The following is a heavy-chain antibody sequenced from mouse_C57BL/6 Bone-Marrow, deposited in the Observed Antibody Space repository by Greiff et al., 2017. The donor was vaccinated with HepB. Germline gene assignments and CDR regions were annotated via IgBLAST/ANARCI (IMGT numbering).Heavy chain of an antibody. J-gene: IGHJ3*01. Sequence: VQVVESGPGLVQPSQSLSITCTVSGFSLTSYGVHWVRQPPGKGLEWLGVIWSGGSTDYNAAFISRLSISKDNSKSQVFFKMNSLQADDTAIYYCAKSGYYSAWFAYWGQGTLVTVSA. CDR3: AKSGYYSAWFAY. V-gene: IGHV2-4*01. CDR2: IWSGGST. CDR1: GFSLTSYG. D-gene: IGHD2-3*01.